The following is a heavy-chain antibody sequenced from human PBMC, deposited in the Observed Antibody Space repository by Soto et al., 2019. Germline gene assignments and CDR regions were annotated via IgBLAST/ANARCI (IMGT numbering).Heavy chain of an antibody. Sequence: PGGSLRLSCAASGFNFNIFAMNWVRQAPGKGLEWVSGISGGGGSTYYADSVKGRFTISRDNSNNTLYLQMNSLRAEDTAVYYCAKDPTSYDSSAQFDSWGQGTLVTVS. V-gene: IGHV3-23*01. CDR1: GFNFNIFA. D-gene: IGHD3-22*01. J-gene: IGHJ4*02. CDR3: AKDPTSYDSSAQFDS. CDR2: ISGGGGST.